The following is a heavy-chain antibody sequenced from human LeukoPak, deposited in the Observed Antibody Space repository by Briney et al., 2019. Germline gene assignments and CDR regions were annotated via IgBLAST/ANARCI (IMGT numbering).Heavy chain of an antibody. CDR2: ISSSGCTT. CDR3: ASYCSTTSCYAVDY. D-gene: IGHD2-2*01. V-gene: IGHV3-48*01. J-gene: IGHJ4*02. CDR1: GFTFDDYG. Sequence: GGSLRLSCAASGFTFDDYGMSWVRQAPGKGLEWVSYISSSGCTTYYADSVKGRFTIPRDNAQKSLYLQMNSLRAEDTAVYYCASYCSTTSCYAVDYWGQGTLVTVSS.